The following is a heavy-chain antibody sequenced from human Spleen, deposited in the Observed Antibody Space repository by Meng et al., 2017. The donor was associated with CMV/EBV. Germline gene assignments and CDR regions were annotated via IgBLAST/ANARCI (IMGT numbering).Heavy chain of an antibody. Sequence: ASVKVSCKASGYTFTDHYFHWVRQAPGQGLEWMGWINPNSGGTNYAQKFQGRVTMTRDTSISTAYMELSRLRSDDTAVYYCARDPDIVVVPAASDYWGQGTLVTVSS. CDR2: INPNSGGT. CDR1: GYTFTDHY. CDR3: ARDPDIVVVPAASDY. V-gene: IGHV1-2*02. J-gene: IGHJ4*02. D-gene: IGHD2-2*01.